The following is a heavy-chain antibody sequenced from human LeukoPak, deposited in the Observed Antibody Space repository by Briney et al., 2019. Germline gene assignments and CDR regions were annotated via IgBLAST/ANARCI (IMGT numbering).Heavy chain of an antibody. CDR2: IYTSGST. CDR1: GGSISSYY. D-gene: IGHD6-19*01. CDR3: ARNGYSSGWSPFDY. V-gene: IGHV4-4*07. Sequence: SETLSLTCTVSGGSISSYYWSWIRQPAGKGLEWIGRIYTSGSTNYNPSLKSRVTISVDKSKNQFSLKLSSVTAADTAVYYCARNGYSSGWSPFDYWGQGTLVTASS. J-gene: IGHJ4*02.